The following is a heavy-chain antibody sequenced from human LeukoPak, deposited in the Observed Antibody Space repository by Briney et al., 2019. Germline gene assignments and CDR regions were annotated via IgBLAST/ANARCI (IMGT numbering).Heavy chain of an antibody. V-gene: IGHV1-2*02. J-gene: IGHJ4*02. CDR3: ARDWNEAVAGTGAVTY. CDR2: INPSSGDT. D-gene: IGHD6-19*01. Sequence: GASVKVSCKTSGYPFTGYYMHWVRQAPGQGLEWMGWINPSSGDTHFAQNFQGRVTMTRDTSITTTYMELTRLTYDDTAVYFCARDWNEAVAGTGAVTYWGQGTLVTVSS. CDR1: GYPFTGYY.